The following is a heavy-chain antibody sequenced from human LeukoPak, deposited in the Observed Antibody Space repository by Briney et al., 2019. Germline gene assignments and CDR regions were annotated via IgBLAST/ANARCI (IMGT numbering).Heavy chain of an antibody. CDR3: ASGIAVAGYTNY. J-gene: IGHJ4*02. D-gene: IGHD6-19*01. CDR2: ISSSSSYI. Sequence: GGSLRLSCAASGFTFSSYSMNWVRQAPGKGLEWVSSISSSSSYIYYADSVKGRFPISRDNAKNSLYLQMNSLRAEDTAVYYCASGIAVAGYTNYWGQGTLVTVSS. CDR1: GFTFSSYS. V-gene: IGHV3-21*01.